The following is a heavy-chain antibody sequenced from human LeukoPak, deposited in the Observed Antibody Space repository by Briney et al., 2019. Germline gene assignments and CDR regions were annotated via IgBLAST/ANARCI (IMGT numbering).Heavy chain of an antibody. CDR2: IYYSGST. CDR1: GGSISSYY. J-gene: IGHJ4*02. Sequence: SETLSLTCTVSGGSISSYYWSWIRQPPGKGLEWIGYIYYSGSTNYNPSLKSRVTISVDTSKNQFSLKLSSVTAADTAVYYCARSVTRLFAFDYWGQGTLVTVSS. D-gene: IGHD2-21*01. CDR3: ARSVTRLFAFDY. V-gene: IGHV4-59*01.